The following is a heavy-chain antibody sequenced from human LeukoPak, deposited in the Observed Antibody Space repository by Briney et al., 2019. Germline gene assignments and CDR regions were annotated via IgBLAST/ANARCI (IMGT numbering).Heavy chain of an antibody. CDR1: GGYISSYY. J-gene: IGHJ3*02. Sequence: PSETLSLTCTVSGGYISSYYWSWTRQHPGKGLEWIGYIYYSGSTNYNPSLKSRVTISVDTSKNQFSLKLYSVTAADAAVYYCARDFNGLDIWGQGTIVTVSS. D-gene: IGHD2-8*01. CDR2: IYYSGST. V-gene: IGHV4-59*12. CDR3: ARDFNGLDI.